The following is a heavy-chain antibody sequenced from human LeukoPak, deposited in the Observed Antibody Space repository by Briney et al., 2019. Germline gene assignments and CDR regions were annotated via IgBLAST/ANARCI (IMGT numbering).Heavy chain of an antibody. CDR2: ISSSSSYI. CDR3: ARDPNYDILTGYYGEEYGMDV. Sequence: GGSLRLSCAASGFTFSSYSMNWVRQAPGKGLVWVSSISSSSSYIYYADSVKGRFTISRDNAKNSLYLQMNSLRAEDTAVYYCARDPNYDILTGYYGEEYGMDVWGQGTTVTVSS. D-gene: IGHD3-9*01. J-gene: IGHJ6*02. CDR1: GFTFSSYS. V-gene: IGHV3-21*01.